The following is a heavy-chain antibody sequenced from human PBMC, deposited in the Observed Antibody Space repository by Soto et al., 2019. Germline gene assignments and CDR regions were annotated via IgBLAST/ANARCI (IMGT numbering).Heavy chain of an antibody. V-gene: IGHV1-46*01. CDR1: GYTFINYY. Sequence: QGQLVQSGAEVKKPGASVKVSCKASGYTFINYYMHWLLQAPGQGLEWMGIINPNGGSTTYAQKFQGRVTLTRDTSKNTVNMELRSLRSEDTAVYYCAREKWLVRRNDPFDIWGQGTMVTVSS. D-gene: IGHD6-19*01. J-gene: IGHJ3*02. CDR3: AREKWLVRRNDPFDI. CDR2: INPNGGST.